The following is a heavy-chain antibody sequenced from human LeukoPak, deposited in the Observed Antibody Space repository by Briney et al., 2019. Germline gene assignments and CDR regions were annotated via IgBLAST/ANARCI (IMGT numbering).Heavy chain of an antibody. J-gene: IGHJ3*02. V-gene: IGHV3-11*01. CDR3: ARGLRGATNAFDI. Sequence: GGSLRLSCAVSGFTFSDHYMSWIRQAPGKGLEWVSYISGSSSGIYSADSVRGRFTISRDNAKNSLYLQMKSLSAEDTAVYYCARGLRGATNAFDIWGQGTMVTVSS. CDR2: ISGSSSGI. D-gene: IGHD1-26*01. CDR1: GFTFSDHY.